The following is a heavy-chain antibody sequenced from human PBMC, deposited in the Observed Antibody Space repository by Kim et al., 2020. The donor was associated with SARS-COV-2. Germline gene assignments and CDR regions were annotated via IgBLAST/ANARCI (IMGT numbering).Heavy chain of an antibody. V-gene: IGHV3-30*18. J-gene: IGHJ6*02. CDR2: ISYDGSNK. CDR3: AKRYTMVREDYYYGMDV. D-gene: IGHD3-10*01. Sequence: GGSLRLSCAASGFTFSSYGMHWVRQAPGKGLEWVAVISYDGSNKYYADSVKGRFTISRDNSKNTLYLQMNSLRAEDTAVYYCAKRYTMVREDYYYGMDVWGQGTTVTVSS. CDR1: GFTFSSYG.